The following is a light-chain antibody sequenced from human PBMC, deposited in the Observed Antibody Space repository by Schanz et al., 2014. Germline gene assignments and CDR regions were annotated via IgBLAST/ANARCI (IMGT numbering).Light chain of an antibody. J-gene: IGKJ1*01. Sequence: EIVLTQSPGTLSLSPGERATLSCRASQSVSSSYLAWYQHKPGQAPRLLIYGASSRATGIPDRFNASGSGTDFTLSISRLEPEDFAVYYCQQYGSSPWTFGQGTKVEIK. CDR1: QSVSSSY. CDR3: QQYGSSPWT. CDR2: GAS. V-gene: IGKV3-20*01.